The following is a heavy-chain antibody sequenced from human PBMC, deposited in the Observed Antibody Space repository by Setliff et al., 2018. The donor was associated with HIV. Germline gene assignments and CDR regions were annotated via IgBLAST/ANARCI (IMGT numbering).Heavy chain of an antibody. J-gene: IGHJ4*02. V-gene: IGHV4-59*11. CDR2: IYYSGST. D-gene: IGHD6-19*01. Sequence: PSETLSLTCTVSGGSISSHYWGWIRQPPGKGLAWIGSIYYSGSTNYNPSLKSRVTISVDTSKNQFSLKLSSVTAADTAVYYCARESTDSSGYYRGYFDYWGQGTLVTVSS. CDR1: GGSISSHY. CDR3: ARESTDSSGYYRGYFDY.